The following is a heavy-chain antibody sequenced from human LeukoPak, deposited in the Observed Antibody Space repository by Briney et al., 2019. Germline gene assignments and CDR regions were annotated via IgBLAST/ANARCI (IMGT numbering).Heavy chain of an antibody. V-gene: IGHV3-53*01. CDR3: AKDYYDSSGYYPEAADY. CDR1: GSTVSSNY. CDR2: IYSGGST. D-gene: IGHD3-22*01. Sequence: GGSLRLSCAASGSTVSSNYMSWVRQAPGKGLEWVSVIYSGGSTYYADSVKGRFTISRDNSKNTLYLQMNSLRAEDTAVYYCAKDYYDSSGYYPEAADYWGQGTLVTVSS. J-gene: IGHJ4*02.